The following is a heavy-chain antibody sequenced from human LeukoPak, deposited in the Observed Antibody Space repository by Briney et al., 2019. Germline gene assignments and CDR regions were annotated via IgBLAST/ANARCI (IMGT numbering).Heavy chain of an antibody. CDR2: ISSSGSTI. CDR3: ARIIGVTGTDWFDP. V-gene: IGHV3-11*01. J-gene: IGHJ5*02. Sequence: GRSLRLSCAASGFTFSDYYMSWIRQAPGKGLEWISYISSSGSTIYYADSVKGRFTISRDNAKNSLYLQMKSLRADDTAVYYCARIIGVTGTDWFDPWGQGTLVTVSS. CDR1: GFTFSDYY. D-gene: IGHD6-13*01.